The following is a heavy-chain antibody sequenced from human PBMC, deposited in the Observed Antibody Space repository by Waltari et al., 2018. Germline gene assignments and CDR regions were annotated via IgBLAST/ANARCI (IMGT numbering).Heavy chain of an antibody. CDR3: ARLRGYNYSRGRRGDGFDV. CDR1: GGTFSAYS. J-gene: IGHJ3*01. CDR2: INHRGGT. Sequence: QVQLQQWGSGPLKPSETLTLTCALYGGTFSAYSWSWIRQPPGRGLQWIGDINHRGGTDYSPSRRSRVNISHAPSKKQFSRTLTAATAADTAVYYCARLRGYNYSRGRRGDGFDVWSRGTLVTVSS. V-gene: IGHV4-34*01. D-gene: IGHD5-18*01.